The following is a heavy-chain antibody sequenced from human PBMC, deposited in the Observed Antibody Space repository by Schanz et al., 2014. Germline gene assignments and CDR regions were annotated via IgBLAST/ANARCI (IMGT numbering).Heavy chain of an antibody. D-gene: IGHD3-10*01. Sequence: QVQLVQSGAEVKKPGTSVKVSCKASGYTFNNYTYVMIWVRQAPGQGLEWMGRIISILGIPNYAQKFQGRITVTTDTSTSTVYLELSSLRSDDTAVYYCGRGFSRSYIDFWGQGTLITVSS. V-gene: IGHV1-69*09. J-gene: IGHJ4*02. CDR2: IISILGIP. CDR1: GYTFNNYT. CDR3: GRGFSRSYIDF.